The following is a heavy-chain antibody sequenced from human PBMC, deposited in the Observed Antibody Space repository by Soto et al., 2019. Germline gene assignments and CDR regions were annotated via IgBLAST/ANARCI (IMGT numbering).Heavy chain of an antibody. V-gene: IGHV3-21*01. Sequence: GGSLRLSCAASGFTFSSYSMNWVRQAPGKGLEWVSSISSSSSYIYYADSVKGRFTISRDNAKNSLYLQMNSLRAEDTAVYYCARAVLLWFGELDYYYYYGMDVWGQGTTVTVSS. D-gene: IGHD3-10*01. J-gene: IGHJ6*02. CDR1: GFTFSSYS. CDR2: ISSSSSYI. CDR3: ARAVLLWFGELDYYYYYGMDV.